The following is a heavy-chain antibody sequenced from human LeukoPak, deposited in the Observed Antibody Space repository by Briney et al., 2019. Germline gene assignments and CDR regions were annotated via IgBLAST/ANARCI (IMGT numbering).Heavy chain of an antibody. V-gene: IGHV4-4*02. J-gene: IGHJ4*02. CDR2: ISRSGST. D-gene: IGHD1-14*01. CDR1: GDSISGNNW. CDR3: ASRSDFTGEPY. Sequence: SETLSFTCTVSGDSISGNNWWTWVRQPPGKGLEWIGEISRSGSTNYNPSLKSRVTISLDKSNNQFSVTLTSVTAADTAVYYCASRSDFTGEPYWGQGTLVTVSS.